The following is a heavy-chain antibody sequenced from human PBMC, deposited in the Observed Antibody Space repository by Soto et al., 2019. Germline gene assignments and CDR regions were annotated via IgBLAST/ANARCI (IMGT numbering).Heavy chain of an antibody. Sequence: VQLVQSGAEVKRPGASVKISCKASGDTLSTYYMHWARQAPGQGLEWMGIINPRSGKTNYPQKFQGRVTMTRDTSTTRVYMELSTLRSEATALYYCARGVGYSDSSGYPFDYWGQGTLVTVSS. CDR3: ARGVGYSDSSGYPFDY. D-gene: IGHD3-22*01. V-gene: IGHV1-46*03. J-gene: IGHJ4*02. CDR2: INPRSGKT. CDR1: GDTLSTYY.